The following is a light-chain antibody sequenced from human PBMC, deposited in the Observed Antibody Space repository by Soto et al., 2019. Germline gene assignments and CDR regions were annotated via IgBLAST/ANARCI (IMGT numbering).Light chain of an antibody. CDR2: GAS. J-gene: IGKJ4*01. V-gene: IGKV3D-20*02. Sequence: EIVLTHSPGTLSLCPWEIATLSCRASQSVSSSYLAWYQQKPGQAPRLLISGASSRAIGIPDRFSGSGSGTDFTLTISRLEPEDFAVYYSQQRRNWPLTFGGGTKVDIK. CDR3: QQRRNWPLT. CDR1: QSVSSSY.